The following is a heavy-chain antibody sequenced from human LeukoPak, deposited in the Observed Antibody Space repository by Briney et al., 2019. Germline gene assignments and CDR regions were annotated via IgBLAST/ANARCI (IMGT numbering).Heavy chain of an antibody. D-gene: IGHD3-22*01. J-gene: IGHJ3*02. CDR2: ISTSGSTK. CDR1: GFTFSSYE. CDR3: ARDRDPGYNDSSGYRRVNAFDI. V-gene: IGHV3-48*03. Sequence: PGGSLRLSCAASGFTFSSYEMNWVRQAPGKGLEWVSYISTSGSTKYYADSVKGRFTVSRDNAKNSLYLQMNSLRAEDTAVYYCARDRDPGYNDSSGYRRVNAFDIWGRGTMVTVSS.